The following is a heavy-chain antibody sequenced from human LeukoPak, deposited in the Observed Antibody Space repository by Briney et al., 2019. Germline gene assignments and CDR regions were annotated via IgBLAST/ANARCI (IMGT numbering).Heavy chain of an antibody. D-gene: IGHD3-3*01. Sequence: SETLSLTCTVSGGSISSGDYYWSWIRQPPGKGLEWIGYIYYSGSTYYNPSLKSRVTISVDTSKNQFSLKLSSVTAADTAVYYCARDQGTIFGVVPPFQHWGQGTLVTVSS. J-gene: IGHJ1*01. CDR1: GGSISSGDYY. V-gene: IGHV4-30-4*08. CDR3: ARDQGTIFGVVPPFQH. CDR2: IYYSGST.